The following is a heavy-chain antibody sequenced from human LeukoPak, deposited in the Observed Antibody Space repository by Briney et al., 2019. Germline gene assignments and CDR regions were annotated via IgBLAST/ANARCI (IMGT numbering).Heavy chain of an antibody. CDR2: MNPNSGNT. CDR3: ARGPGGRSGYYPLEDYYYYYYMDV. J-gene: IGHJ6*03. D-gene: IGHD3-22*01. Sequence: ASVKVSCKASGYTFTSFDITWGRQATGQGLEWMGWMNPNSGNTGYAQRFQGRVTMTRNPSISTAYMELSSLRSDDTAVYYCARGPGGRSGYYPLEDYYYYYYMDVWGKGTTVTVSS. CDR1: GYTFTSFD. V-gene: IGHV1-8*01.